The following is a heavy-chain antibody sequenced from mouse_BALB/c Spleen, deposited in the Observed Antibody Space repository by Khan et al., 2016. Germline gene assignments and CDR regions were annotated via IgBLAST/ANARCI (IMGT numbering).Heavy chain of an antibody. Sequence: QVQLKQSGAELMKPGASVKISCKATGYTFSSYWIEWVKQRPGHGLEWIGEILPGSGNTNYNEKFKGKATFTADTSSNTAYMQLSSLTSEDSAVYYCARLRQLGLRDYFDYWGQGTTLTDSS. CDR1: GYTFSSYW. V-gene: IGHV1-9*01. CDR3: ARLRQLGLRDYFDY. CDR2: ILPGSGNT. J-gene: IGHJ2*01. D-gene: IGHD3-2*01.